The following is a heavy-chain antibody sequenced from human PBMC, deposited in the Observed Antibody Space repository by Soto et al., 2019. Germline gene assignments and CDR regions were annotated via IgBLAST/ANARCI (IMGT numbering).Heavy chain of an antibody. J-gene: IGHJ5*02. CDR3: ARSPYSSGWYGGWFDP. CDR2: ISAYNGNT. V-gene: IGHV1-18*01. CDR1: GYTFTSYG. Sequence: ASVKVSCKASGYTFTSYGISWVRQAPGQGLEWMGWISAYNGNTNYAQKLQGRVTMTTDTSTSTAYMELRSLRSDDTAVYYCARSPYSSGWYGGWFDPWGQVTLVTVSS. D-gene: IGHD6-19*01.